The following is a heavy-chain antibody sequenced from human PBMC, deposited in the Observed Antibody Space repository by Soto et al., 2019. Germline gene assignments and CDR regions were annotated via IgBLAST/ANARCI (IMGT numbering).Heavy chain of an antibody. CDR1: GFTFSSYG. D-gene: IGHD3-3*01. J-gene: IGHJ4*02. CDR2: IWYDGSKQ. Sequence: QVQLVESGGGVVQPGTSLRLSCAPSGFTFSSYGMHWVRQAPGKGLEWVAVIWYDGSKQYYADSVKGRFTISRDNSKNTLYLQMNSLRADDTAVYYCARDPGVTNYYFDYWGQGTLVTVSS. CDR3: ARDPGVTNYYFDY. V-gene: IGHV3-33*01.